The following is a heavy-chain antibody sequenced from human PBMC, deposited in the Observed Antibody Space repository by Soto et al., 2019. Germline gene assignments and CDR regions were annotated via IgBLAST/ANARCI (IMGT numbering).Heavy chain of an antibody. V-gene: IGHV3-21*04. CDR1: GFTFSSYS. J-gene: IGHJ6*02. CDR3: AAETTGTPYGMDV. Sequence: PGGSLRLSCAASGFTFSSYSMNWVRQAPGKGLEWVSSISSSSSYIYYADSVKGRFTITRDMSTSTAYMELSSLRSEDTAVYYCAAETTGTPYGMDVWGQGTTVTVSS. D-gene: IGHD1-1*01. CDR2: ISSSSSYI.